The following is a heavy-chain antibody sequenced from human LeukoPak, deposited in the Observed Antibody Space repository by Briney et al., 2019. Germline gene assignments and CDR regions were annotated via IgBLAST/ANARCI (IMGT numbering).Heavy chain of an antibody. Sequence: SSVKVSCKASGGTFSSYAICWVRQAPGQGLEWMGRIIPIFGTANYAQKFQGRVTITTDESTSTAYMELSSLRSEDTAVYYCATMGATSMGEIDYWGQGTLVTVSS. CDR3: ATMGATSMGEIDY. CDR1: GGTFSSYA. CDR2: IIPIFGTA. J-gene: IGHJ4*02. V-gene: IGHV1-69*05. D-gene: IGHD1-26*01.